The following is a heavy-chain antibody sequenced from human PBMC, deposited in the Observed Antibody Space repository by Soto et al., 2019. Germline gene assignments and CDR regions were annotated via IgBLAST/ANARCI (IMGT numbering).Heavy chain of an antibody. Sequence: QVQLVQSGAEVKKPGSSVKVSCKASGGTFSSYAISWVRQAPGQGLEWMGGIIPIFGTANYAQKFQGRVTITADESTSTAYMELSSLRSEDTAVYYCARGLPNKITMVFIYGMDVWGQGTTVTVSS. V-gene: IGHV1-69*12. CDR3: ARGLPNKITMVFIYGMDV. CDR1: GGTFSSYA. J-gene: IGHJ6*02. D-gene: IGHD3-10*01. CDR2: IIPIFGTA.